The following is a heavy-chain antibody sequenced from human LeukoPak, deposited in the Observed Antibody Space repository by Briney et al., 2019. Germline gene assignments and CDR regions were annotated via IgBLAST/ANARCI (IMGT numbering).Heavy chain of an antibody. J-gene: IGHJ4*02. V-gene: IGHV4-34*01. CDR2: INHSGST. Sequence: PSETLSLTCAVYGGSFSGYYWSWIRQPPGKGLEWIGEINHSGSTNYNPSLKSRVTISVDTSKNQFSLKLSSVTAADTAVYYCAREPRWGLDQYYFDYWGQGTLVTVSS. CDR3: AREPRWGLDQYYFDY. CDR1: GGSFSGYY. D-gene: IGHD3-16*01.